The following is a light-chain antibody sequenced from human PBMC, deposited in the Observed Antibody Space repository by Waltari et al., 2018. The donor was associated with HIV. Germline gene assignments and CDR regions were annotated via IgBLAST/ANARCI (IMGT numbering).Light chain of an antibody. V-gene: IGKV1-39*01. CDR1: QSISSY. J-gene: IGKJ3*01. Sequence: DIQMTQSPSSLSASVGDRVTITCRASQSISSYLNWYQQKPGKAPNLLIYAASSFHSDFPSIFSGSKSGTDFTLTITSLQPEDFATYYCQQSYSPPFTFGPGTKVHVK. CDR3: QQSYSPPFT. CDR2: AAS.